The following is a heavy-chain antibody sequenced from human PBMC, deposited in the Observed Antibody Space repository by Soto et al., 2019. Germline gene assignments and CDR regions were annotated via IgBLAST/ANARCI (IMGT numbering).Heavy chain of an antibody. J-gene: IGHJ6*02. CDR3: ARGIGGWFGVAYYYGMDV. D-gene: IGHD3-10*01. Sequence: QVQLVQSGAEVKKPGASVKVSCKASGYTFTSYGISWVRQAPGQGLEWMGWISPYNGNTNYAQKLQGRVTMTTDTXTXTXXRDLRSLRSDDTAVYYCARGIGGWFGVAYYYGMDVWGQGTTVTVSS. CDR1: GYTFTSYG. CDR2: ISPYNGNT. V-gene: IGHV1-18*01.